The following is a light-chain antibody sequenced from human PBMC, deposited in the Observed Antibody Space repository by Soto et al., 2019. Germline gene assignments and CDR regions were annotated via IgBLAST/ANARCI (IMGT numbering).Light chain of an antibody. Sequence: EIVLTHSPGTLSFSPLERATLSFSASQSIKNNFLAWYQQKPGQAPRLLIFGASSRSSGIPYRFSGSGSGTDFTLTVSRLEPEDFAVYYCQKYGTSPINFGQGTRLEIK. CDR1: QSIKNNF. J-gene: IGKJ5*01. CDR2: GAS. V-gene: IGKV3-20*01. CDR3: QKYGTSPIN.